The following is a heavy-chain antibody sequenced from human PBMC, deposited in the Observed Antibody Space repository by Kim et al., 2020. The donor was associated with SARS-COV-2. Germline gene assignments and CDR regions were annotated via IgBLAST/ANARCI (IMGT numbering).Heavy chain of an antibody. V-gene: IGHV3-30*04. CDR3: ASLAGAAVLLLDY. CDR1: GFTFSSYA. J-gene: IGHJ4*02. D-gene: IGHD6-13*01. Sequence: GGSLRLSCADSGFTFSSYAMHWVRQAQGKGLEWVAVISYDGSNKYYADSVKGRFTISRDNSKNTLYLQMNSLRAEDTAVYYCASLAGAAVLLLDYWGQGTLVTVSS. CDR2: ISYDGSNK.